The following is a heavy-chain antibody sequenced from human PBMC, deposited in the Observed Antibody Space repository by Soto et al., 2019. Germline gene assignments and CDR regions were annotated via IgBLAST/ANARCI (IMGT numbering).Heavy chain of an antibody. CDR3: ARGNYYYDSSGYYNPSNFDY. Sequence: SETLSLTCTVSGGSISSGDYYWSWIRQPPGKGLEWIGYIYYSGSTYYNPSLKSRVTISVDTSKNQFSLKVSSVTAADTAVYYCARGNYYYDSSGYYNPSNFDYWGQGTLVTVSS. J-gene: IGHJ4*02. CDR1: GGSISSGDYY. CDR2: IYYSGST. V-gene: IGHV4-30-4*01. D-gene: IGHD3-22*01.